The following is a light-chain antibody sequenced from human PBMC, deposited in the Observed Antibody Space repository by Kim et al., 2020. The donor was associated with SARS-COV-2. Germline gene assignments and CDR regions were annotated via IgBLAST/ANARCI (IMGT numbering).Light chain of an antibody. CDR2: EDS. Sequence: NFMLTQPHSVSGTPEKTVTISCTRSGGSIASNYVQWYQQRPGSAPTTVIYEDSQRPSGVPDRFSGSIDSSSNSASPTISGLRTEDEADYYCQSYDSSSWVFGGGTQLTVL. CDR1: GGSIASNY. V-gene: IGLV6-57*04. CDR3: QSYDSSSWV. J-gene: IGLJ3*02.